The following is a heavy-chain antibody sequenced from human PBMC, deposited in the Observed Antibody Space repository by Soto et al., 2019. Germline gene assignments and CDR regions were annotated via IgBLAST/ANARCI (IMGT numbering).Heavy chain of an antibody. Sequence: SVNVSCKASGFTFPRSAVQWVRPARGQRLEWIGGMVVGSGKTNYAQKFQERVTITRDMSTSTAYMELTSLRAEDTAVCFCAADTGYDRSGYGHPSDYGMDVWGQGTTVTVSS. CDR1: GFTFPRSA. J-gene: IGHJ6*02. D-gene: IGHD3-22*01. V-gene: IGHV1-58*01. CDR2: MVVGSGKT. CDR3: AADTGYDRSGYGHPSDYGMDV.